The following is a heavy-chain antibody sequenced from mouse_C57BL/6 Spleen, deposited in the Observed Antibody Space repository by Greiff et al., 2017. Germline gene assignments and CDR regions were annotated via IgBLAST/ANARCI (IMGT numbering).Heavy chain of an antibody. CDR3: ARPYSNHQAWFAY. Sequence: QVQLQQPGAELVRPGSSVKLSCKASGYTFTSYWMHWVKQRPIQGLEWIGNIGPSDSETHYNQKFKDKATLTVDKSSSTAYMQLSSLTSEDSAVYYCARPYSNHQAWFAYWGQGTLVTVSA. J-gene: IGHJ3*01. CDR2: IGPSDSET. V-gene: IGHV1-52*01. CDR1: GYTFTSYW. D-gene: IGHD2-5*01.